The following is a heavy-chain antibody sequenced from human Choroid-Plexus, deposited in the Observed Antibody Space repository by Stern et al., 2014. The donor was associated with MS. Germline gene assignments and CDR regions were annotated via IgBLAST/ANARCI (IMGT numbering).Heavy chain of an antibody. J-gene: IGHJ5*02. V-gene: IGHV3-30*18. D-gene: IGHD2/OR15-2a*01. CDR3: AKDRQYLTYFFDH. Sequence: VQLVESGGGVVQPGRPLRLSCVASGFTFGSCAMHWVRQAPGKGLEWVAGVSYDGSNKYYADSVKGRFTISRDNSQNTLYMQMSSLRPEDTAVYYWAKDRQYLTYFFDHWGQGSRVTVSS. CDR2: VSYDGSNK. CDR1: GFTFGSCA.